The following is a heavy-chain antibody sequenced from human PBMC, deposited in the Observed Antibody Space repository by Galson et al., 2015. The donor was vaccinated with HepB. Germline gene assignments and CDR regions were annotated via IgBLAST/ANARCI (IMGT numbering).Heavy chain of an antibody. CDR3: AKVFPEKTDGWYRQALYYFDS. D-gene: IGHD6-19*01. J-gene: IGHJ4*02. Sequence: SLRLSCAASGFTFSYYAMSWVRQAPGKGLEWVSAITPSGDNTFSAAPMKGRFTISRANSRNTLFLHMNSLRADDTAIYFCAKVFPEKTDGWYRQALYYFDSWGQGTRVTVSS. CDR2: ITPSGDNT. CDR1: GFTFSYYA. V-gene: IGHV3-23*01.